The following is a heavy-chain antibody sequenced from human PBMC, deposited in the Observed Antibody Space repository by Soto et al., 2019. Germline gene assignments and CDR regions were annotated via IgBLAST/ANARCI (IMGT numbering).Heavy chain of an antibody. J-gene: IGHJ4*02. CDR2: ISGSGGST. Sequence: GGSLRLSCAASGFTFSTYAMSWVRQAPGKGLEWVSAISGSGGSTYYADSVKGRFTISRDNSKNTLYLQMNSLRAEDTAVYYCAKDRCSGGSCYSGVGDYFDYWGQGTLVTVSS. CDR3: AKDRCSGGSCYSGVGDYFDY. V-gene: IGHV3-23*01. CDR1: GFTFSTYA. D-gene: IGHD2-15*01.